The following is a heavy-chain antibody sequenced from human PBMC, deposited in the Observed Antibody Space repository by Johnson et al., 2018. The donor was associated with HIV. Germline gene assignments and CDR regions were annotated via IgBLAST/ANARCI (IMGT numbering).Heavy chain of an antibody. Sequence: QEQLVESGGGVVQPGGSLSLSCEASGFTFSRYGMHWVRQAPGKVLEWVAFILYDGNNKNYADSVKGRFTISRDNSKNTLYLQMNSLRAEDTAVYHCAKRLQGGYDAFDIWGQGTMVTVSS. D-gene: IGHD5-12*01. V-gene: IGHV3-30*02. CDR2: ILYDGNNK. CDR3: AKRLQGGYDAFDI. J-gene: IGHJ3*02. CDR1: GFTFSRYG.